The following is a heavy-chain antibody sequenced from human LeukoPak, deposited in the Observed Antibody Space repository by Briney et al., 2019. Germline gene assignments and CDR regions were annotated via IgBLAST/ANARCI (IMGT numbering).Heavy chain of an antibody. CDR3: ARGRAYDFWSGYYIGGNN. D-gene: IGHD3-3*01. Sequence: ASVKVSCKASGYTFTGYYMHWVRQAPGQGLEWMGWINPNSGGTNYAQKFQGRVTMTRDTSISTAYMELSRLRSDDTAVYYCARGRAYDFWSGYYIGGNNWGQGTLVTVSS. V-gene: IGHV1-2*02. CDR1: GYTFTGYY. CDR2: INPNSGGT. J-gene: IGHJ4*02.